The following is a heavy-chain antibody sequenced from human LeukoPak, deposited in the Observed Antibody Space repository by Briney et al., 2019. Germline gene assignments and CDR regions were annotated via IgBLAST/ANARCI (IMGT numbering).Heavy chain of an antibody. V-gene: IGHV1-69*13. J-gene: IGHJ4*02. CDR2: IIPIFGTA. CDR3: ARGGDYYDSSGYLGY. Sequence: SVKVSCTASGGTFSSYAISCVRQAPGQGLEWMGGIIPIFGTANYAQKFQGRVTITADESTSTAYMELSSLRSEDTAVYYCARGGDYYDSSGYLGYGGQGTLVTVSS. CDR1: GGTFSSYA. D-gene: IGHD3-22*01.